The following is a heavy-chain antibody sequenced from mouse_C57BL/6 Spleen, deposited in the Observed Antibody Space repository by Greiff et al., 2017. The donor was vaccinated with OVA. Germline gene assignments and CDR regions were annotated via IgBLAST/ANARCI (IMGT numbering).Heavy chain of an antibody. CDR1: GYTFTSYD. D-gene: IGHD2-3*01. CDR2: IYPRDGST. Sequence: QVQLKESGPELVKPGASVKLSCKASGYTFTSYDINWVKQRPGQGLEWIGWIYPRDGSTKYNEKFKGKATLTVDTSSSTAYMELHSLTSEDSAVYFCARSNYDGYPERYFGVWGTGTTVTVSS. CDR3: ARSNYDGYPERYFGV. J-gene: IGHJ1*03. V-gene: IGHV1-85*01.